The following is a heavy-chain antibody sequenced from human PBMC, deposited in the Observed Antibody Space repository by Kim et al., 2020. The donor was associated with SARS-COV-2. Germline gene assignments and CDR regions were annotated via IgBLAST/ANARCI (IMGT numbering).Heavy chain of an antibody. Sequence: GGSLRLSCAASGFTVSSNYMSWVRQAPGKGLEWVSVIYSGGSTYYADSVKGRFTISRDNSKNTLYLQMNSLRAEDTAVYYCARDMAREGRYFDWLSSYGMVVWGQGTTVTVSS. CDR2: IYSGGST. J-gene: IGHJ6*02. CDR3: ARDMAREGRYFDWLSSYGMVV. D-gene: IGHD3-9*01. V-gene: IGHV3-66*01. CDR1: GFTVSSNY.